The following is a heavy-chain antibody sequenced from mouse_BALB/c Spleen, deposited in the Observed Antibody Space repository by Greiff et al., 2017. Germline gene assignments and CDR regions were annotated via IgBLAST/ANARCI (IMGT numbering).Heavy chain of an antibody. J-gene: IGHJ3*01. CDR3: ARSGRSYGNYGGFAY. Sequence: DVKLQESGPGLVKPSQSLSLTCTVTGYSITSDYAWNWIRQFPGNKLEWMGYISYSGSTSYNPSLKSRISITRDTSKNQFFLQLNSVTTEDTATYYCARSGRSYGNYGGFAYWGQGTLVTVSA. CDR2: ISYSGST. V-gene: IGHV3-2*02. CDR1: GYSITSDYA. D-gene: IGHD2-1*01.